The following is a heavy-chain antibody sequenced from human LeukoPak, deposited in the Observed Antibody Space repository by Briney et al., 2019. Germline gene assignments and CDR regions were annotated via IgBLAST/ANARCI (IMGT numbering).Heavy chain of an antibody. Sequence: PGGSLRLSCAASGFTFSSYWMHWVRQAPGKGLVWVSLLNSDGTSTFYADSVRGRFTISRDNAKNTLYLQMNSLRAEDTAVYYCASLLIFDYWGQGTLVTVSS. J-gene: IGHJ4*02. CDR2: LNSDGTST. V-gene: IGHV3-74*01. CDR3: ASLLIFDY. CDR1: GFTFSSYW. D-gene: IGHD1-26*01.